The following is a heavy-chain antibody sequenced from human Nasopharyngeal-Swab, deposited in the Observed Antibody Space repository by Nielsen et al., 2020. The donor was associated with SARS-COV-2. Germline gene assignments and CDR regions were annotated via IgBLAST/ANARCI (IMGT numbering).Heavy chain of an antibody. J-gene: IGHJ6*02. CDR3: AKDLSLVLYYYGMDV. D-gene: IGHD6-13*01. CDR1: GFTFSSYN. Sequence: ESLKISCPASGFTFSSYNMNWVRQAPGKGLEWVSYICSSSTYIYYADSVKGRFTISRDNSKNTLYLQMNSLIAEDTAVYYCAKDLSLVLYYYGMDVWGQGTTVTVSS. CDR2: ICSSSTYI. V-gene: IGHV3-21*01.